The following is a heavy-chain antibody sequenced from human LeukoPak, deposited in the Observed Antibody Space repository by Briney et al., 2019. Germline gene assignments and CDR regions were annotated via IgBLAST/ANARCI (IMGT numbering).Heavy chain of an antibody. CDR2: IFPGDSDT. V-gene: IGHV5-51*01. J-gene: IGHJ4*02. Sequence: GESLKVSCKGSGYRFTSYWIVWVRQMPGRGLEWMGIIFPGDSDTKYSPSFQGQVTISADRSVTTAYLQWTSLKTSDTAKYYCARRDSSSSPLDYWGQRTLVTVSS. CDR1: GYRFTSYW. CDR3: ARRDSSSSPLDY. D-gene: IGHD6-6*01.